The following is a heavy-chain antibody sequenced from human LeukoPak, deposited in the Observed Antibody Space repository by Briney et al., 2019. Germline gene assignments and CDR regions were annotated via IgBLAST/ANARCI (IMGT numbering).Heavy chain of an antibody. CDR1: GFTLSSYA. CDR2: ISGSGGST. J-gene: IGHJ5*02. D-gene: IGHD1-14*01. V-gene: IGHV3-23*01. Sequence: GGSLRLSCVVSGFTLSSYAMSWVRQAPGKGLEWVSAISGSGGSTYYADSVKGRFTISRDNSKNTLYLQMNSLRAEDTAVYYCARDEVITTTIISGQNWFDPWGQGTLVTVSS. CDR3: ARDEVITTTIISGQNWFDP.